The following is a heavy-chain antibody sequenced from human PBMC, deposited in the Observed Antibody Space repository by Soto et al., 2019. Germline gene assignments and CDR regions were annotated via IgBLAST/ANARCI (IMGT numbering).Heavy chain of an antibody. CDR2: VIPILGIA. CDR1: GGTFSSYI. D-gene: IGHD3-10*01. J-gene: IGHJ4*02. CDR3: ARGPYYYGSGSYYKFPVFDY. V-gene: IGHV1-69*02. Sequence: QVQLVQSGAEVKKPGSSVKVSCKASGGTFSSYIISWVRQAPGQGLEWMGRVIPILGIANYAQKFQGRVTITADKSTSTAYMELSSLRSEDTAVYYCARGPYYYGSGSYYKFPVFDYWGQGTLVTVST.